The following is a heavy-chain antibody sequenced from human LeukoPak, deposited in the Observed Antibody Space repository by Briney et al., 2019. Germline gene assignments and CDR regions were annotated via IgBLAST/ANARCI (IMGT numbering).Heavy chain of an antibody. CDR1: GGSISGHY. CDR3: ARLNVGSLAVAFDI. CDR2: IYYSGST. V-gene: IGHV4-59*08. Sequence: SETLSLTCTVSGGSISGHYWSWIRQPPGKGLEWIGYIYYSGSTNYNPSLKSRVTISVDTSKNQFSLKLSSVTAADTAVYYCARLNVGSLAVAFDIWGQGTMVTVSS. J-gene: IGHJ3*02.